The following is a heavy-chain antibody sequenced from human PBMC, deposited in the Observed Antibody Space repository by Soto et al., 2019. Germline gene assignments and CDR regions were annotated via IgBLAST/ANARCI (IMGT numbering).Heavy chain of an antibody. J-gene: IGHJ4*02. V-gene: IGHV1-69*13. CDR1: GGTFSSYA. D-gene: IGHD6-19*01. CDR2: IIPIFGTA. CDR3: ARVMGIAVAGNFDD. Sequence: SVKVSCKASGGTFSSYAISWVRQAPGQGLEWMGGIIPIFGTANYAQKFQGRVTITADESTSTAYMELSSLRSEDTAVYYCARVMGIAVAGNFDDWGQGTLVTVSS.